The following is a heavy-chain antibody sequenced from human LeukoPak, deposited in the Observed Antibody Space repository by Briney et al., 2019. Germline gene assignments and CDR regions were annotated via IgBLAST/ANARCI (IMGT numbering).Heavy chain of an antibody. V-gene: IGHV3-64D*08. J-gene: IGHJ4*02. CDR3: VQDWDGYSGVWFPNLYFDL. CDR2: ISGSGDST. CDR1: GFTFSKNA. Sequence: GGSLRLSCSASGFTFSKNAMHWVRRAPGRGLEYVAGISGSGDSTYSPDSVKDRFTISRDNSKSTLYLQMSRLRPEDTGPYYCVQDWDGYSGVWFPNLYFDLWGQGTLVTVSS. D-gene: IGHD6-19*01.